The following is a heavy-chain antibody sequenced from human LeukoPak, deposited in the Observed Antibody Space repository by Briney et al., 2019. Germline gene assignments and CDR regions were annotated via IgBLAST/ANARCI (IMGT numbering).Heavy chain of an antibody. CDR3: ARVPRGVVVVAASAVDY. J-gene: IGHJ4*02. Sequence: SVKVSCKASGGTFSSYAISWVRQAPGQGLEWMGRIIPILDIANYAQKFQGRVTITADKFTSTAYMELSSLRSDDTAVYYCARVPRGVVVVAASAVDYWGQGTLVTVSS. D-gene: IGHD2-15*01. CDR1: GGTFSSYA. CDR2: IIPILDIA. V-gene: IGHV1-69*04.